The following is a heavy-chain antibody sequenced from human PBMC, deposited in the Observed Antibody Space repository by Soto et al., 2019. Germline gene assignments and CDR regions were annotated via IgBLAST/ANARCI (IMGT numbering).Heavy chain of an antibody. V-gene: IGHV4-59*01. Sequence: SETLSLTCTVSGGSISSYYWSWIRQPPGKGLEWIGYIYYSGSTNYNPSLKSRVTISVDTSKNQFSLKLSSVTAADTAVYYCARVRYSYDLYYFDYWGQGTLVTVSS. CDR3: ARVRYSYDLYYFDY. D-gene: IGHD5-18*01. CDR2: IYYSGST. J-gene: IGHJ4*02. CDR1: GGSISSYY.